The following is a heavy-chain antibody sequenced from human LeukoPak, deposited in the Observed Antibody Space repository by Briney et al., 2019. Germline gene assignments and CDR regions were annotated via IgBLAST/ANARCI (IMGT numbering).Heavy chain of an antibody. V-gene: IGHV4-59*08. Sequence: NPSETLSLTCTVSGGSISSYYWSWIRQPPGKGLEWIGYIYYSGSTNYNPSLKSRVTISVDTSKNHFSLKLSSVTAADTAVYYCARQRIHWFDPWGQGTLVTVSS. CDR3: ARQRIHWFDP. CDR1: GGSISSYY. CDR2: IYYSGST. J-gene: IGHJ5*02.